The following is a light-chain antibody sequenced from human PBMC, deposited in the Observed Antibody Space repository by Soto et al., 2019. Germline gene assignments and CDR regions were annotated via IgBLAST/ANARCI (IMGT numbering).Light chain of an antibody. CDR1: QSIRTY. Sequence: DIQMTQSPSSQSASVGDRVTITCRASQSIRTYLNWYQQKPGKAPKVLIYGASSWQSGVPTRFSGSGSATDFTLTISSPQPEDFETYYCQQSSTTPYTFGQGTKVDIK. J-gene: IGKJ2*01. CDR2: GAS. CDR3: QQSSTTPYT. V-gene: IGKV1-39*01.